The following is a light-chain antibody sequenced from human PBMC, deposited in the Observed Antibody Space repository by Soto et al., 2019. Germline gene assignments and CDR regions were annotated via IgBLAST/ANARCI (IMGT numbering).Light chain of an antibody. CDR3: QCYDSSLSGYV. CDR2: GNS. V-gene: IGLV1-40*01. J-gene: IGLJ1*01. CDR1: SSDIGAGYD. Sequence: QSVLTQPPSVSGAPGQRVTISCTGSSSDIGAGYDVHWYQQLPGTAPKLLIYGNSNRPSGVPDRFSGSKSDTSASLAITGLQAEDEADYYCQCYDSSLSGYVFGTGTKVTVL.